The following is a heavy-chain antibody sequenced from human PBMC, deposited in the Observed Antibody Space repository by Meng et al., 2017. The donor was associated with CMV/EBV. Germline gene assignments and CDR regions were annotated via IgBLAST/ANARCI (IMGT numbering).Heavy chain of an antibody. V-gene: IGHV1-18*04. CDR2: ISVYHGYT. D-gene: IGHD2-2*01. CDR1: GYTFNTYG. CDR3: ARKYCSSSSCKGGHGMDV. J-gene: IGHJ6*02. Sequence: ASVKVSCKASGYTFNTYGISWVRQAPGQGLEWRGWISVYHGYTNYAQKFQGRVTMTRNTSISTAYMELSSLRSEDTAVYYCARKYCSSSSCKGGHGMDVWGQGTTVTVSS.